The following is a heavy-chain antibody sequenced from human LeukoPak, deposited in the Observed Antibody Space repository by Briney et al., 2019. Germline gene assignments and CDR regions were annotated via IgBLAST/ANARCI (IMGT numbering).Heavy chain of an antibody. D-gene: IGHD1-26*01. J-gene: IGHJ3*02. Sequence: ASVKVSCKASGYTFTGYYMHWVRQTPGQGLEWMGWINPNSGGTNYAQKFQGRVTMTRDTSISTAYMELSRLRSDDTAVYYCASLLGARRAFDIWGQGTMVTASS. CDR3: ASLLGARRAFDI. CDR2: INPNSGGT. V-gene: IGHV1-2*02. CDR1: GYTFTGYY.